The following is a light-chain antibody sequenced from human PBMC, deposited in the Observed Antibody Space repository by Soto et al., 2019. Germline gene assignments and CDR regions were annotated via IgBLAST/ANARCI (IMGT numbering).Light chain of an antibody. CDR3: KPYGGSTRT. CDR1: QSVSSSS. Sequence: EIVLTHSPGTLTLSPGERATLSCRASQSVSSSSLAWYQQKRGQAPRLLIHDASSRATGIPDRFSGSGSGTNFTLKISRLEPEDFAVYYSKPYGGSTRTFGQGTK. CDR2: DAS. J-gene: IGKJ1*01. V-gene: IGKV3-20*01.